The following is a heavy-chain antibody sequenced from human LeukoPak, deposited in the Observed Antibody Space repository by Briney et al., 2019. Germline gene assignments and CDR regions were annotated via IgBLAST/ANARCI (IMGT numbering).Heavy chain of an antibody. D-gene: IGHD3-9*01. CDR2: IIPIFGTA. J-gene: IGHJ4*02. Sequence: ASVKVSCKASGGTFSSYAISWVRQAPGQGLEWMGGIIPIFGTANYAQKFQGRVTITSDESTSTAYMELSSLRSEDTAVYYCARRVGDFDWLFYFDYWGQGTLVTVSS. CDR3: ARRVGDFDWLFYFDY. V-gene: IGHV1-69*13. CDR1: GGTFSSYA.